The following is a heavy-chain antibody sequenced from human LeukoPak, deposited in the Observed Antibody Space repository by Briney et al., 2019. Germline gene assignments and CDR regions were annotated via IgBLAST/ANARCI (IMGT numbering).Heavy chain of an antibody. CDR3: ARESYYYETGGYRYYFDF. D-gene: IGHD3-22*01. CDR2: IYYSGST. CDR1: GGSISSYY. J-gene: IGHJ4*02. V-gene: IGHV4-59*01. Sequence: SETLSLTCTVSGGSISSYYWSWIRQPPGKGLEWIGYIYYSGSTNYNPSLKSRVTISVDTSKNQFSLNLSSVTAADTAVYYCARESYYYETGGYRYYFDFWGQGTLVTVSS.